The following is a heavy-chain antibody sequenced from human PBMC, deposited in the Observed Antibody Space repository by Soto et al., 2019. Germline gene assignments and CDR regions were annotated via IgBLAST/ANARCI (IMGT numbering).Heavy chain of an antibody. J-gene: IGHJ4*02. CDR1: ASIFKGHG. CDR2: IRYDGSDI. D-gene: IGHD1-26*01. Sequence: QVQLVESGGGVVQPGGSLRLSCAASASIFKGHGMHWVRQAPGKGLEWVAIIRYDGSDIHYGDSVKGRFTISRDNSKNMLYLQMNSLRAEDTAVYYCARDGVGATTFFGFLDYWGQGTLVTVSS. V-gene: IGHV3-33*08. CDR3: ARDGVGATTFFGFLDY.